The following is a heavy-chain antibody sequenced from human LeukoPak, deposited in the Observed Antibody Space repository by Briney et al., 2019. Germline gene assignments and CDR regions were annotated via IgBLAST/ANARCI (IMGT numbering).Heavy chain of an antibody. CDR2: IYSGGST. J-gene: IGHJ5*02. CDR3: ARDHRLMVRGVINNWFDP. CDR1: GFTFSSNY. Sequence: PGGSLRLSCAASGFTFSSNYMSWVRQAPGKGLEWVSVIYSGGSTYYSDSVKGRFTISRDNSKNTLYLQMNSLRAEDTAVYYCARDHRLMVRGVINNWFDPWGQGTLVTVSS. V-gene: IGHV3-66*01. D-gene: IGHD3-10*01.